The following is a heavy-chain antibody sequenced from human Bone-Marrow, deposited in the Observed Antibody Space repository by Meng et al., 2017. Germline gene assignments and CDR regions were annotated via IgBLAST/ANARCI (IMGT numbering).Heavy chain of an antibody. CDR2: IYYSGST. V-gene: IGHV4-39*07. CDR1: GGSISSSSYY. J-gene: IGHJ4*02. Sequence: LQLQESGPGLVKPSETLPLTCTVSGGSISSSSYYWGWIRQPPGKGLEWIGSIYYSGSTYYNPSLKSRVTISVDTSKNQFSLKLSSVTAADTAVYYCARDSYDSSGYLDYWGQGTLVTVSS. CDR3: ARDSYDSSGYLDY. D-gene: IGHD3-22*01.